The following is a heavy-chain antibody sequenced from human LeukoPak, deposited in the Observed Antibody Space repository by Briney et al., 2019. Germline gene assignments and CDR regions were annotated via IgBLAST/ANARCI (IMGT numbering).Heavy chain of an antibody. J-gene: IGHJ4*02. V-gene: IGHV1-46*01. D-gene: IGHD3-16*01. Sequence: ASVKVSCKASGYTFTSYYMHWVRQAPGQGLEWMGIINPSGGSTIYAQKFRGRVTITADKSTRTAYMELSSLRSEDTAVYYCARDNDSRDPPHFDYWGQGTLVTVSS. CDR1: GYTFTSYY. CDR3: ARDNDSRDPPHFDY. CDR2: INPSGGST.